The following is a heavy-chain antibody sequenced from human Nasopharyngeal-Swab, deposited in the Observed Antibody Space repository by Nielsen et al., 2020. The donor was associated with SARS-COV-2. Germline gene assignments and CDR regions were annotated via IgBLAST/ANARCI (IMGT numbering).Heavy chain of an antibody. CDR2: IYYSGST. CDR3: ASSPHYYDSSGYYDDAFDI. Sequence: SLTCTVSGGSISSYYWSWIRQPPGKGLEWIGYIYYSGSTNYNPSLKSRVTISVDTSKNQFSLKLSSVTAADTAVYYCASSPHYYDSSGYYDDAFDIWGQGTMVTVSS. V-gene: IGHV4-59*13. CDR1: GGSISSYY. J-gene: IGHJ3*02. D-gene: IGHD3-22*01.